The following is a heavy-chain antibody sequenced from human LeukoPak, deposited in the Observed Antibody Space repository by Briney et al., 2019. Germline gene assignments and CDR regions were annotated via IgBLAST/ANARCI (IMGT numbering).Heavy chain of an antibody. Sequence: GGSLRLSCAASGFTFSSYAMSWVRQAPGKGLEWVSAISGGGGDTYYADSVKGRFTISRDNSKNTLYLQMNSLRAEDTALYYCAKSPDYGDYRFDPWGQGTLVTVSS. D-gene: IGHD4-17*01. V-gene: IGHV3-23*01. CDR3: AKSPDYGDYRFDP. CDR1: GFTFSSYA. J-gene: IGHJ5*02. CDR2: ISGGGGDT.